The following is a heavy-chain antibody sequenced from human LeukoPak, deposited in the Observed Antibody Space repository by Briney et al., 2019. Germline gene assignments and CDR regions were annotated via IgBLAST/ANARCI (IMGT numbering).Heavy chain of an antibody. J-gene: IGHJ4*02. CDR3: ARDFYYDSSGYYQYYFDY. CDR2: ISGSGGST. Sequence: PGGSLRLSCAASGINFSKYAMSWVRQAPGKGLEWVSAISGSGGSTYYADSVKGRFTISRDNSKNTLYLQMNSLRAEDAAVYYCARDFYYDSSGYYQYYFDYWGQGTLVTVSS. V-gene: IGHV3-23*01. D-gene: IGHD3-22*01. CDR1: GINFSKYA.